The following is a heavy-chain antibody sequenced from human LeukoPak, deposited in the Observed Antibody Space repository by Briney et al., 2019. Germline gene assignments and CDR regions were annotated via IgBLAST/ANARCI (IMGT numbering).Heavy chain of an antibody. CDR1: GGTFSSYA. CDR2: IIPIFGTA. J-gene: IGHJ4*02. CDR3: SCPPPYCSGGSCDYYFDY. V-gene: IGHV1-69*06. Sequence: GASVKVSCKASGGTFSSYAISWVRQAPGQGLEWMGGIIPIFGTANYAQKFQGRVTITADKSTNTAYMELSSLRSEDTAVYYCSCPPPYCSGGSCDYYFDYWGQGTLVTVSS. D-gene: IGHD2-15*01.